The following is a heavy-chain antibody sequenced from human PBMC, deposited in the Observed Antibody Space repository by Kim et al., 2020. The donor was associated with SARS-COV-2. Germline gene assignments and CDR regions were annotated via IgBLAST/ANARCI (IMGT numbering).Heavy chain of an antibody. CDR2: SGGST. J-gene: IGHJ4*02. V-gene: IGHV1-46*01. D-gene: IGHD6-13*01. Sequence: SGGSTSYAQKFQGRVTMTRDTSTSTVYMELSSLRSEDTAVYYCARGDLAAWSQGTLVTVSS. CDR3: ARGDLAA.